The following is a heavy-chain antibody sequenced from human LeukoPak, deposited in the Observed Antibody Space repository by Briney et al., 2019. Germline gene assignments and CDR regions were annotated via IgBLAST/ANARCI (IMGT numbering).Heavy chain of an antibody. V-gene: IGHV3-66*01. J-gene: IGHJ4*02. D-gene: IGHD3-10*01. CDR2: IYSGGST. Sequence: GGSLRLSCAASGFTVSSNYMSWVRQAPGKGLEWVSVIYSGGSTYYADSVKGRFTISRDKSKNTLYLQMNSLRAEDTAVYYCASPIWFGELSRDYWGQGTLVTVSS. CDR3: ASPIWFGELSRDY. CDR1: GFTVSSNY.